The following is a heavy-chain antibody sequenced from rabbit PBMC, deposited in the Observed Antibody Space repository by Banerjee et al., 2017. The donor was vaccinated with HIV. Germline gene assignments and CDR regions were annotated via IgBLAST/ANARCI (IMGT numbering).Heavy chain of an antibody. D-gene: IGHD6-1*01. J-gene: IGHJ3*01. CDR1: GFSFSSSYV. CDR2: IYGAGSGRT. V-gene: IGHV1S45*01. CDR3: ARRDYTAAAGYAYATRLDL. Sequence: QEQLVESGGGLVQPEGSLTLTCTASGFSFSSSYVMCWVRQAPGKGLEWIACIYGAGSGRTYYASWAKGRFTISKTSSTAVTLQMTSLTAADTATYFCARRDYTAAAGYAYATRLDLWGPGTLVTVS.